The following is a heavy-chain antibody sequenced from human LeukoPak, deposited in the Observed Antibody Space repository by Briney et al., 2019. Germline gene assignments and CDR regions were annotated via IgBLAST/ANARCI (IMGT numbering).Heavy chain of an antibody. Sequence: ASVTVSFTASGYTFTIYAMNWVRQAPGQGLEWMGWINTNTGNPTYSQGFSGRVVFSLDTSDSKAYLQISSLKAEDTAVYYCARGDYYGSGSSPDYWGQGTLVTVSS. CDR1: GYTFTIYA. CDR3: ARGDYYGSGSSPDY. J-gene: IGHJ4*02. V-gene: IGHV7-4-1*02. CDR2: INTNTGNP. D-gene: IGHD3-10*01.